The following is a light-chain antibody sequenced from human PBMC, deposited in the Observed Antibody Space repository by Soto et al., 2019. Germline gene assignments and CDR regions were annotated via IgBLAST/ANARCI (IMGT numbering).Light chain of an antibody. J-gene: IGKJ3*01. Sequence: EIVWTQSPGTLSLSPGERVTLYCRASQSLSSRFLAWYQQNPGQAPRLLIYAASSRATGIPDRFSGSGSGTDFTLTSSILEPEDFAVYYCQQYGSSLFSFGPGTKVDIK. CDR2: AAS. V-gene: IGKV3-20*01. CDR1: QSLSSRF. CDR3: QQYGSSLFS.